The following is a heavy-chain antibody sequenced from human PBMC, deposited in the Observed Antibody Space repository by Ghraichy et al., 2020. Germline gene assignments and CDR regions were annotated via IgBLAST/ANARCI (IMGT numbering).Heavy chain of an antibody. D-gene: IGHD2-15*01. J-gene: IGHJ4*02. CDR2: ISGSGGST. V-gene: IGHV3-23*01. Sequence: GGSLRLSCAASGFTFSSYAMSWVRQAPGKGLEWVSAISGSGGSTYYADSVKGRFTISRDNSKNTLYLQMNSLRAEDTAVYYCAKDLGYCSGGSCYPQFDYWGQGTLVTVSS. CDR3: AKDLGYCSGGSCYPQFDY. CDR1: GFTFSSYA.